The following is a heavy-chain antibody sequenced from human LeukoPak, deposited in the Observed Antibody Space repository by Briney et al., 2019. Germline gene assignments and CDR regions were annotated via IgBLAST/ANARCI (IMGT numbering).Heavy chain of an antibody. CDR3: ASFGLTIGFDH. CDR1: GYTFTAYC. V-gene: IGHV1-2*02. J-gene: IGHJ4*02. Sequence: ASVKVSCKTSGYTFTAYCVHWVRQVPGQGLEWMGWINPNNGGTNYAQKFQGRVTMTSDTSISSAYMELTRLTSDDTAVYYCASFGLTIGFDHWGQGPLVTVSS. CDR2: INPNNGGT. D-gene: IGHD3-10*01.